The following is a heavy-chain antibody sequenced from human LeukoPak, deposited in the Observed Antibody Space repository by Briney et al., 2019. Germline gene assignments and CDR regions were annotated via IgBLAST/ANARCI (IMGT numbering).Heavy chain of an antibody. CDR3: AKGGMGLSVDD. CDR2: FHYSGST. CDR1: GGSISSSSYY. J-gene: IGHJ4*02. V-gene: IGHV4-39*07. Sequence: SETLSLTCSVSGGSISSSSYYWGWIRQPPGKGLEWIGTFHYSGSTYYNPSLKSRVTISVDTSKNQFSLRLSSVTAADTAVYYCAKGGMGLSVDDWGQGTLVTVSS. D-gene: IGHD5-24*01.